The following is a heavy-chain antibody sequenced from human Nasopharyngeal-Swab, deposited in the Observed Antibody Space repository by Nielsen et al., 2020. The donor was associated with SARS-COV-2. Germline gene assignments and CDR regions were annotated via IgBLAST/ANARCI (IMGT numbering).Heavy chain of an antibody. CDR1: GFTFCDYY. D-gene: IGHD2-2*01. CDR3: ARDGVSRDIVVVPAASNWFDP. V-gene: IGHV3-11*01. J-gene: IGHJ5*02. CDR2: ISSSGSTI. Sequence: SLKISCAASGFTFCDYYLSWIRQAPVTGLEWVSYISSSGSTIYYADSVKGRFTISRDNAKNSLYLQMNSLRAEDTAVYYCARDGVSRDIVVVPAASNWFDPWGQGTLVTVSS.